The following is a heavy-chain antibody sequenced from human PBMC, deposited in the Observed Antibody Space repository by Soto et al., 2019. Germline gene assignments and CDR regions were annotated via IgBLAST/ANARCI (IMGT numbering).Heavy chain of an antibody. D-gene: IGHD3-10*02. V-gene: IGHV1-69*12. Sequence: QVVQSGAEVKKPGSSVKVSCKASGGTFNRQAFSWVRQAPGQGLEWMGGFIPIFGTTGYSQKFQGRGTISAGEATSTAYMELSSLTSDDTAVYYCARVDSSMFEGGEWFDPWGQGTLVTVSS. CDR1: GGTFNRQA. CDR2: FIPIFGTT. J-gene: IGHJ5*02. CDR3: ARVDSSMFEGGEWFDP.